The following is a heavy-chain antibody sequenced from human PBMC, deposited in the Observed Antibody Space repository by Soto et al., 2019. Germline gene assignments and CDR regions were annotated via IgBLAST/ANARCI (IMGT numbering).Heavy chain of an antibody. CDR2: INPNSGGT. CDR3: ARVEEMATIISQCEP. CDR1: GYTFTGYY. Sequence: ASVKVSCKASGYTFTGYYMHWVRQAPGQGLEWMGWINPNSGGTNYAQKFQGRVTMTRDTSISTAYMELSRLRSDDTAVYYCARVEEMATIISQCEPWGQGTLVIASS. D-gene: IGHD5-12*01. J-gene: IGHJ5*02. V-gene: IGHV1-2*02.